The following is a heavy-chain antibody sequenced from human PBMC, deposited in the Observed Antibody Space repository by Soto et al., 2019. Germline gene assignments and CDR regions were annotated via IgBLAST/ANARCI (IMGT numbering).Heavy chain of an antibody. CDR1: GGSISSSNW. V-gene: IGHV4-4*02. CDR2: IYHSGST. D-gene: IGHD1-1*01. Sequence: PSETLSLTCAVSGGSISSSNWWSWVRQPPGKGLEWIGEIYHSGSTNYNPSLKSRVTISVDKSKNQFSLKLSSVTAADTAVYYCARLDRTNYYYYGMDVWDQGTTVTVSS. CDR3: ARLDRTNYYYYGMDV. J-gene: IGHJ6*02.